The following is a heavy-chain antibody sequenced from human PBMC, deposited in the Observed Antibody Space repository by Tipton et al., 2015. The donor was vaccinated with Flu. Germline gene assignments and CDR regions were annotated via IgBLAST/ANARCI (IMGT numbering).Heavy chain of an antibody. Sequence: VQLVQSGAEVKKPGESLKISCKGSRYNFRTYWIGWVRQVPGKGLEWVGIIYPGDSDTRYSPSFHGQVTISADKSISTTYLQWNSLKPSDTAMYYCARDHPPSITVLGEITDYSGMAVWGQGTTVTVSS. CDR2: IYPGDSDT. D-gene: IGHD3-3*01. CDR3: ARDHPPSITVLGEITDYSGMAV. J-gene: IGHJ6*02. V-gene: IGHV5-51*01. CDR1: RYNFRTYW.